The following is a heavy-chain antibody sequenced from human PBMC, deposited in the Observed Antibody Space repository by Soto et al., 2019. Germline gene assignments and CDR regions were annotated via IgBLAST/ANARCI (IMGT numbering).Heavy chain of an antibody. V-gene: IGHV1-18*01. CDR1: GYTFTNND. Sequence: QIQLVQSGTEVRKPGASAKVSCKASGYTFTNNDVCWVRQTPGQGLEWMGWISPYSGKTNYARKLQGRVTTTTDTSTYAAYMEVRSLTADDTAVYYCAREELLLLPDYWGQGTLVTVSS. CDR3: AREELLLLPDY. CDR2: ISPYSGKT. J-gene: IGHJ4*02. D-gene: IGHD3-22*01.